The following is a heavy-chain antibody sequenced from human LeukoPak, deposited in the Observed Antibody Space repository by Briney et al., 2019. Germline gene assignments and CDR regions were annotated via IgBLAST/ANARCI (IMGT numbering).Heavy chain of an antibody. CDR2: IIPIFGTA. V-gene: IGHV1-69*13. D-gene: IGHD5-18*01. CDR1: GGTFSSYA. CDR3: ARVINVDTAMANYWYFDL. Sequence: SVKVSCKASGGTFSSYAISWVRQASGQGLEWMGGIIPIFGTANYAQKFQGRVTITADESTSTAYMELSSLRSEDTAVYYCARVINVDTAMANYWYFDLWGRGTLVTVSS. J-gene: IGHJ2*01.